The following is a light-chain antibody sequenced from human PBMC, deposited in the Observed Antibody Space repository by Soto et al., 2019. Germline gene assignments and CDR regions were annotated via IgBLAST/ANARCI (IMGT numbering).Light chain of an antibody. CDR3: QQRSSWPLLT. V-gene: IGKV3-11*01. CDR2: DAS. J-gene: IGKJ4*01. Sequence: EIVLTQSPATLSLSPGEIATLSCRASQSVSNYLAWFQQKPGQAPRSLIYDASNRATGSPARFSGSGSGTDFTLTISSLEPEDVAVYYCQQRSSWPLLTFGGGTKVEI. CDR1: QSVSNY.